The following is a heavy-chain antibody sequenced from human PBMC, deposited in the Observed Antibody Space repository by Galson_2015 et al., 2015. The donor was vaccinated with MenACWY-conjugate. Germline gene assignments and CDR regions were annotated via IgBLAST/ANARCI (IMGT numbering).Heavy chain of an antibody. Sequence: LRLSCAASGFPLSGYWMAWVRQAPGKGLEWVANIKQDGSEKYYVDSVKGRFTISRDNAKNSLYLEMNSPRAEDTAVYYCARDHPSTYGIAWDLFELWGQGTMVTVSS. J-gene: IGHJ3*01. CDR3: ARDHPSTYGIAWDLFEL. D-gene: IGHD4-17*01. CDR2: IKQDGSEK. CDR1: GFPLSGYW. V-gene: IGHV3-7*03.